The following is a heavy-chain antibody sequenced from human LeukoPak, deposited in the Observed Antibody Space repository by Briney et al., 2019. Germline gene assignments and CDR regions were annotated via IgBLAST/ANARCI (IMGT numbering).Heavy chain of an antibody. D-gene: IGHD6-19*01. J-gene: IGHJ4*02. Sequence: GGSLRLSCAASGFTFSSYSMNWVRQAPGKGLEWVSSISSSSSSYIYYADSVKGRFTISRDNAKNSLYLQMNSLRAEDTAVYYCARGYAAVAGPYYFDYWGQGTLVTVSS. CDR1: GFTFSSYS. V-gene: IGHV3-21*01. CDR3: ARGYAAVAGPYYFDY. CDR2: ISSSSSSYI.